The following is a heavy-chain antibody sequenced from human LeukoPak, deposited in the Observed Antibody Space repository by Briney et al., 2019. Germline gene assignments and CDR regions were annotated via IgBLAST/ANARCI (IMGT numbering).Heavy chain of an antibody. CDR2: IYTSGST. V-gene: IGHV4-4*07. CDR1: GGSISSYY. CDR3: ARDEITIEGSSLFDP. D-gene: IGHD1-26*01. J-gene: IGHJ5*02. Sequence: SETLSLTCTVSGGSISSYYWSWIRQPAGKGLEWIGRIYTSGSTNYNPSLKGRVTMSVDTSKNQFSLKLSSVTAADTAVYYCARDEITIEGSSLFDPWGQETLVTVSS.